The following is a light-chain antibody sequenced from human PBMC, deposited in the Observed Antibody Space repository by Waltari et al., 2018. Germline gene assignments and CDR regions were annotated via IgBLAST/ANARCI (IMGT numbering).Light chain of an antibody. J-gene: IGLJ3*02. CDR1: SSDVGSYKF. Sequence: QSALTQPAPVSGSPGQSITISCTGTSSDVGSYKFVSWYQQHPGKAPKLMIYEGTKRPSGVSNRFSGSKSGNTASLTISGLQAEDEADYYCCSYAGRSTWVFGGGTKLTVL. CDR3: CSYAGRSTWV. CDR2: EGT. V-gene: IGLV2-23*01.